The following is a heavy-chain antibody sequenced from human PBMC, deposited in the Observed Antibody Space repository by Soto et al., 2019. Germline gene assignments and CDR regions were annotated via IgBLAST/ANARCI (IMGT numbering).Heavy chain of an antibody. CDR2: IIYDGSKK. V-gene: IGHV3-30-3*01. CDR3: ARGSVTDCFDY. J-gene: IGHJ4*02. D-gene: IGHD2-21*02. CDR1: GFSFSNYA. Sequence: GGSLRLSCAASGFSFSNYAMHWVRQAPGKGLEWLAVIIYDGSKKYYADSVKGRFTISRDNSMNTLYLQMDSLRDEDTAMYYCARGSVTDCFDYWGQGTLVTVSS.